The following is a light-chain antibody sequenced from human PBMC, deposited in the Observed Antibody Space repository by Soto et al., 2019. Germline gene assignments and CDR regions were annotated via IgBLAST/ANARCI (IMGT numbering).Light chain of an antibody. CDR2: GAS. CDR3: QQYGSSPMYT. Sequence: EIVLTQSPGTLSLSPGERATLSCRASQSVSSTYLAWYQQKPGQAPRLLIYGASSRATGIPDRFSGSGSGTDFTLIIIRLEPEDFAVYYCQQYGSSPMYTFGQGTKLELK. V-gene: IGKV3-20*01. CDR1: QSVSSTY. J-gene: IGKJ2*01.